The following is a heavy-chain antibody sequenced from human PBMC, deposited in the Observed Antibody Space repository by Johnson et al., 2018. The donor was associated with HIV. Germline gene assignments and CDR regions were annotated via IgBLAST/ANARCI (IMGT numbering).Heavy chain of an antibody. CDR2: IKQDGSEQ. V-gene: IGHV3-7*01. Sequence: VQLVESGGRLVQPGGSLGLSCAASGFILSRFWMTWVRQAPGKGLEWVAIIKQDGSEQHYAGSVWGRFTISRDNAKNSLFLQLNSLRAEDTAVYYCARQEGDYGDSIRDDAFDFWGQGTMVTVSS. CDR1: GFILSRFW. CDR3: ARQEGDYGDSIRDDAFDF. D-gene: IGHD4-17*01. J-gene: IGHJ3*01.